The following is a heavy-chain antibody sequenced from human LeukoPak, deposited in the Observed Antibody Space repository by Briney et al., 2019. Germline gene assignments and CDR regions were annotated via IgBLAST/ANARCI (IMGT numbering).Heavy chain of an antibody. CDR3: ARVVSGSSMKYYYYYYMDV. CDR1: GYTFTSYN. V-gene: IGHV1-8*03. J-gene: IGHJ6*03. D-gene: IGHD2-2*01. CDR2: MNPNSGNT. Sequence: GASVKVSCKASGYTFTSYNINWVRQATGQGLEWMGWMNPNSGNTGYAQKFQGRVTITRNTSISTAYMELSSLRSEDTAVYYCARVVSGSSMKYYYYYYMDVWGKGTTVTVSS.